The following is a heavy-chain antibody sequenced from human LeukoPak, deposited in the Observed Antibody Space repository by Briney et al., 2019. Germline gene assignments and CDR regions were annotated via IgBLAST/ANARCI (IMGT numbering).Heavy chain of an antibody. V-gene: IGHV3-20*04. CDR2: INWNGGST. CDR3: ARGTLKAAATDFDY. Sequence: PGGSLRLSCVASGFXFGTYAMSWVRQAPGKGLEWVSGINWNGGSTGYADSVKGRFTISRDNAKNSLYLQMNSLRAEDTALYYCARGTLKAAATDFDYWGQGTLVTVSS. D-gene: IGHD6-13*01. CDR1: GFXFGTYA. J-gene: IGHJ4*02.